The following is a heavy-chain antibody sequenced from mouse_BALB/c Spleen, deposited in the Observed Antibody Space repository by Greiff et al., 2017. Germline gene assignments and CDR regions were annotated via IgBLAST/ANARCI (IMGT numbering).Heavy chain of an antibody. V-gene: IGHV2-9*02. Sequence: VKLVESGPGLVAPSQSLSITCTVSGFSLTSYGVHWVRQPPGKGLEWLGVIWAGGSTNYNSALMSRLSISKDNSKSQVFLKMNSLQTDDTAMYYCARNGYDFPMDYWGQGTSVTVSS. CDR3: ARNGYDFPMDY. J-gene: IGHJ4*01. CDR2: IWAGGST. CDR1: GFSLTSYG. D-gene: IGHD2-4*01.